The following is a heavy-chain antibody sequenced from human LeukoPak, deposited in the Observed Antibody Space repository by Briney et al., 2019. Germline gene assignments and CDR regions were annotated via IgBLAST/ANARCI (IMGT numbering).Heavy chain of an antibody. Sequence: GGSLRLSCAASGFTFSSYSMNWVRQAPGKGLEWVSSISSSSSYIYYADSVKSRFTISRDNAKNSLYLQMNSLRAEDTAVYYCALRGDYYYYMDVWGKGTTVTVSS. J-gene: IGHJ6*03. D-gene: IGHD3-3*01. CDR1: GFTFSSYS. CDR3: ALRGDYYYYMDV. V-gene: IGHV3-21*01. CDR2: ISSSSSYI.